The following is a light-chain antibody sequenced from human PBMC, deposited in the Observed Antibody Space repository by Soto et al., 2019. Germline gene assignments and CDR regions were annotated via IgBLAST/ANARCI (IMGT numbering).Light chain of an antibody. CDR2: GAS. Sequence: EIVMTQSPATLSVSPGERATLSCRASQSVSTDLAWYQQKPGQASRRLIYGASTRATGIPARFSGSGSGTEFTLTINSLQSEDLAVYYCHQYNDWPRFTFGPGTKVEIK. V-gene: IGKV3-15*01. J-gene: IGKJ3*01. CDR1: QSVSTD. CDR3: HQYNDWPRFT.